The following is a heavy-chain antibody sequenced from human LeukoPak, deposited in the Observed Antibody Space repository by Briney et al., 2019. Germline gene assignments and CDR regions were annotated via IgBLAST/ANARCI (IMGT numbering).Heavy chain of an antibody. CDR3: ARDGIAVAGTSDY. V-gene: IGHV4-30-4*08. J-gene: IGHJ4*02. D-gene: IGHD6-19*01. Sequence: SETLSLTCTVPGYSISSGYYWSWIRQPPGKGLEWIGYIYYSGSTYYNPSLKSRVTISVDTSKNQFSLKLSSVTAADTAVYYCARDGIAVAGTSDYWGQGTLVTVSS. CDR1: GYSISSGYY. CDR2: IYYSGST.